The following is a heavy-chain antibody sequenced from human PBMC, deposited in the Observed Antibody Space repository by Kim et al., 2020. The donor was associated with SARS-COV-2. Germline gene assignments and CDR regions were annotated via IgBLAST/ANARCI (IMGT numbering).Heavy chain of an antibody. D-gene: IGHD2-15*01. J-gene: IGHJ4*02. CDR2: TT. Sequence: TTTYNPSLRSRVTILVDTSKNQFSLKLRSATAADTAIYYCARDFGGRDDYWGQGTLVSVSS. CDR3: ARDFGGRDDY. V-gene: IGHV4-59*01.